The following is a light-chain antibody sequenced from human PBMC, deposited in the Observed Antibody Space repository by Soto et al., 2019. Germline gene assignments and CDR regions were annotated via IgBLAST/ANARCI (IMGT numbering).Light chain of an antibody. V-gene: IGKV3-11*01. CDR3: QQRSNWPLT. CDR2: DAS. J-gene: IGKJ4*01. Sequence: EIVLTQSPATLSLSPGERATLSCTASQYIATYLAWYQHQPGQPPRLLIYDASYRVTGIPARFSGSGSGTDFTLTISSLEPEDFAVYFCQQRSNWPLTFGGGTKVEVK. CDR1: QYIATY.